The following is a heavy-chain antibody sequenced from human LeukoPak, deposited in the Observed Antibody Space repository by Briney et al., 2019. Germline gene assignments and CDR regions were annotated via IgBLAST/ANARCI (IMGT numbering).Heavy chain of an antibody. CDR2: IYYSGST. J-gene: IGHJ4*02. CDR1: GGSLSSYY. CDR3: ARDGGGKSRPFDY. V-gene: IGHV4-59*01. Sequence: PSETLSLTCTVSGGSLSSYYWSWIRQPPGKGLEWIGNIYYSGSTNYNPSLKSRVTISVDTSKNQFSLKVSSVTAADTAVYYYARDGGGKSRPFDYWGQGTPVTVSS. D-gene: IGHD4-23*01.